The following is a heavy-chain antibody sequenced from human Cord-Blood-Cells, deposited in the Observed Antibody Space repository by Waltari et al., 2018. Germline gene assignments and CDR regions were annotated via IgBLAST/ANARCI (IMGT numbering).Heavy chain of an antibody. CDR1: GFTFSSYW. CDR2: ISMSGSST. D-gene: IGHD3-10*01. V-gene: IGHV3-74*01. CDR3: ARGGVRKGVIDY. Sequence: EVQLVESGGGLVQPGGSLRLSCAASGFTFSSYWMHWVRQAPGKGLVWVSRISMSGSSTSYADSVKGRFTISRDNAKNTLYLQMNSLRAEDTAVYYCARGGVRKGVIDYWGQGTLVTVSS. J-gene: IGHJ4*02.